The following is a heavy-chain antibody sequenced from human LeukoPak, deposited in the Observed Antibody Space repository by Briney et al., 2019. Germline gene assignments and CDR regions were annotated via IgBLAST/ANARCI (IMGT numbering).Heavy chain of an antibody. CDR3: ARDDGTLSGSYST. Sequence: SETLSLTCTVSGGSVSSGSYYWSWIRQPPGKGLEWIGYIYYSGSTNYNPSLKSRVTISVDTSKNQFSLKLSSVTAADTAVYYCARDDGTLSGSYSTWGQGTLVTVSS. V-gene: IGHV4-61*01. CDR1: GGSVSSGSYY. CDR2: IYYSGST. J-gene: IGHJ5*02. D-gene: IGHD1-26*01.